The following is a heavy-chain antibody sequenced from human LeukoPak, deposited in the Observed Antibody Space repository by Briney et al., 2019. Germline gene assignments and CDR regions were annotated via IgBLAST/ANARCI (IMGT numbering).Heavy chain of an antibody. CDR3: ARAAVAGPLFDY. J-gene: IGHJ4*02. D-gene: IGHD6-19*01. CDR2: ISSSSSYI. Sequence: GGSLRLSCAVSGFTFSSYSMNWVRQAPGKGLEWVSSISSSSSYIYYADSVKGRFTISRDNAKNSLYLQMNSLRAEDTAVYYCARAAVAGPLFDYWGQGTLVTVSS. V-gene: IGHV3-21*01. CDR1: GFTFSSYS.